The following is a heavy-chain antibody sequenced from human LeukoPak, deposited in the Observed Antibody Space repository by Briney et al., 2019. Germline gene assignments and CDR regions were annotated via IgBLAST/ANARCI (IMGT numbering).Heavy chain of an antibody. CDR2: INHSGST. J-gene: IGHJ4*02. Sequence: SETLSLTCAVYGESFRGYYWSWIRQPPGKGLEWIGEINHSGSTNYNPSLKSRVTISVDTSKNQFSLKLSSVTAADTAVYYCARYLSSSPMPTFDYWGQGTLVTVSS. CDR3: ARYLSSSPMPTFDY. V-gene: IGHV4-34*01. CDR1: GESFRGYY. D-gene: IGHD6-6*01.